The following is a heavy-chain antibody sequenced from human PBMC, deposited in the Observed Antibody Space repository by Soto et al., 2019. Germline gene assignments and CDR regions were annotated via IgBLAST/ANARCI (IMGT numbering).Heavy chain of an antibody. D-gene: IGHD2-2*01. CDR2: ISGSGGST. J-gene: IGHJ6*03. Sequence: GGSLRLSCAASGVTFSSYAMSWVRQAPGRGLEWVSAISGSGGSTYYADSMKGRFTISRDNSKNTLYLQMNSLRAEDTAVYYCAKGYCSSTSCYYYYYMDVWGKGTTVTVSS. CDR3: AKGYCSSTSCYYYYYMDV. CDR1: GVTFSSYA. V-gene: IGHV3-23*01.